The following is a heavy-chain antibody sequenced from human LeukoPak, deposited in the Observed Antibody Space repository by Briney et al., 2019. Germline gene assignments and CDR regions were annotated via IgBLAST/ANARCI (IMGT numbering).Heavy chain of an antibody. V-gene: IGHV4-4*07. CDR3: ARDQGDYGDYGGFDY. J-gene: IGHJ4*02. Sequence: SETLSLTCTVSGGSISRYHWSWIRQPAAKGLAWVGRIYTSGSTNYNPSSESRVTMSVDTSKNQFSLKLSSVTAADTAVYYCARDQGDYGDYGGFDYWGQGTLVTVSS. CDR1: GGSISRYH. D-gene: IGHD4-17*01. CDR2: IYTSGST.